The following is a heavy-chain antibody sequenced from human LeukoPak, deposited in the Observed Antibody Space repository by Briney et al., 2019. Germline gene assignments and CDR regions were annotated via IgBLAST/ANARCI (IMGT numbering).Heavy chain of an antibody. V-gene: IGHV4-38-2*01. CDR2: IYHSGST. Sequence: SETLSLTCAVSGYSISSGYYWGWIRQPPGKGLEWIGSIYHSGSTYYNPSLKSRVTISVDTSKNQFSLKLSSVTAADTAVYYCARQTILGVRGVINHYFDYWGQETLVTVSS. J-gene: IGHJ4*02. CDR1: GYSISSGYY. D-gene: IGHD3-10*01. CDR3: ARQTILGVRGVINHYFDY.